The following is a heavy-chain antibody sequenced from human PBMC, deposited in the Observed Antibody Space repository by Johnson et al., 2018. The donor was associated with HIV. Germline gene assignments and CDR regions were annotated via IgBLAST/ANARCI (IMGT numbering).Heavy chain of an antibody. D-gene: IGHD3-9*01. Sequence: QEQVVESGGGVVQPGRSLRLSCAASGFTFSSYAMHWVRQAPGKGLEWVAVISYDGSNKYYADSVKGRFTISRDNSKNTLYLQMNSLRAEDTAVYYCARGDYDILTGYAFDIWGQGTMVTVSS. CDR1: GFTFSSYA. CDR2: ISYDGSNK. V-gene: IGHV3-30-3*01. J-gene: IGHJ3*02. CDR3: ARGDYDILTGYAFDI.